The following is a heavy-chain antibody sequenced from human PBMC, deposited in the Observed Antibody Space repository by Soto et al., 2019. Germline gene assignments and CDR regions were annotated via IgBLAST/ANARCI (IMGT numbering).Heavy chain of an antibody. V-gene: IGHV1-2*04. D-gene: IGHD2-15*01. CDR2: INPNNGGT. CDR3: AIQRSGVVY. CDR1: GYSFTANS. J-gene: IGHJ4*02. Sequence: GASVKVSCKASGYSFTANSMHWVRQAPGQGLEWMGWINPNNGGTNYARKFQGWVTMTRDTSISTAYMDLTRLISDDTAVCYCAIQRSGVVYWGQGTLVTVSS.